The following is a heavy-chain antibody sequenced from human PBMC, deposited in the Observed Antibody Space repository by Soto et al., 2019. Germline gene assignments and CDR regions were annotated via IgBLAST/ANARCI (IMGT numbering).Heavy chain of an antibody. CDR3: ARGVMKNYDILTGYYRGPDKNYYYYGMDV. CDR1: GFTFDDYG. Sequence: GGSLRLSCAASGFTFDDYGMSWVRQAPGKGLEWVSGINWNGGSTGYADSVKGRFTISRDNAKNSLYLQMKSLRAEDTVLYYCARGVMKNYDILTGYYRGPDKNYYYYGMDVWGQGTTVTVSS. V-gene: IGHV3-20*04. CDR2: INWNGGST. D-gene: IGHD3-9*01. J-gene: IGHJ6*02.